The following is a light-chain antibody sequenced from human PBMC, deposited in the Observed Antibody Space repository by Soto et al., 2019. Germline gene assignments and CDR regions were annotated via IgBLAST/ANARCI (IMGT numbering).Light chain of an antibody. J-gene: IGKJ3*01. V-gene: IGKV3-15*01. Sequence: EIVMTQSPATLSVSPGKRGTLSCRASQHVSSNLAWYQQKPGQAPRLLVNGASTRATGVPPRFSGSGSGTEFTLTIIILQSQDSAVYFCQHYNSWPFTFGPGTKVDI. CDR3: QHYNSWPFT. CDR1: QHVSSN. CDR2: GAS.